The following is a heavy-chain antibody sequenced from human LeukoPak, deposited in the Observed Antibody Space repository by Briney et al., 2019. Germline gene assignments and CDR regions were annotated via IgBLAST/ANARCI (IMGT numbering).Heavy chain of an antibody. D-gene: IGHD1-26*01. CDR3: ARRIVGPTSGGDY. V-gene: IGHV3-7*01. CDR2: IKQDGSEK. Sequence: GGSLRLSCAASGFTFSSYWMRWVRQAPGKGLELVANIKQDGSEKYYVDSVQGRFTIARDNAKNSLYLQMNSLRVEDTAMYYCARRIVGPTSGGDYWGQGTPVTVSS. CDR1: GFTFSSYW. J-gene: IGHJ4*02.